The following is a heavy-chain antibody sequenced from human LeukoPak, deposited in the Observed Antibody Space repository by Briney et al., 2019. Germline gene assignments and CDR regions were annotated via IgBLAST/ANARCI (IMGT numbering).Heavy chain of an antibody. CDR2: IKQDGSEK. Sequence: PGGSLRLSCAASGFTFSSYWMSWVRQAPGKGLEWVANIKQDGSEKYYVDSVKGRFTISRDNAKNSLYLQMNSLRAEDTAVYYCARAAPFSGWYYDYWGQGTLVTVSS. V-gene: IGHV3-7*03. CDR3: ARAAPFSGWYYDY. D-gene: IGHD6-19*01. J-gene: IGHJ4*02. CDR1: GFTFSSYW.